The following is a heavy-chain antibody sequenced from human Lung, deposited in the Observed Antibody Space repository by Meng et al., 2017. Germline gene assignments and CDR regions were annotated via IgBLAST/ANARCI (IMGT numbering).Heavy chain of an antibody. CDR1: GGSFSDYY. V-gene: IGHV4-34*01. D-gene: IGHD4-11*01. Sequence: QGQQQQWGAGLLKPSETLSPTCVVSGGSFSDYYWSWIRQPPGKGLEWIGEINHSGSTNYNPSLESRATISVDTSQNNLSLKLSSVTAADSAVYYCARGPTTMAHNFDYWGQGTLVTVSS. J-gene: IGHJ4*02. CDR2: INHSGST. CDR3: ARGPTTMAHNFDY.